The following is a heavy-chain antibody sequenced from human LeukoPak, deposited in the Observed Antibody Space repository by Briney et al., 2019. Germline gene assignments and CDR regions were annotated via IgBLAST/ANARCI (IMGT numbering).Heavy chain of an antibody. J-gene: IGHJ6*03. CDR3: AKAGYCSSTSCYYYYYMDV. CDR2: ISSSSSTI. D-gene: IGHD2-2*01. V-gene: IGHV3-48*01. Sequence: GGSLRLSCAASGFTFSSYSMNWVRQAPGKGLEWVSYISSSSSTIYYADSVEGRFTISRDNSKNTLYLQMNSLRAEDTAVYYCAKAGYCSSTSCYYYYYMDVWGKGTTVTVSS. CDR1: GFTFSSYS.